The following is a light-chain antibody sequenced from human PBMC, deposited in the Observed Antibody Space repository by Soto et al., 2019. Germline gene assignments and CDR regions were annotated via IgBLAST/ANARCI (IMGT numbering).Light chain of an antibody. V-gene: IGKV3-15*01. J-gene: IGKJ4*01. CDR2: GAS. CDR1: QSVSSN. Sequence: EIAMTQSPATLSVSPGERATLSCRASQSVSSNFAWYQQKPGQAPMLLIYGASTRATGIPARFSGSRSGTEVTLTISSLQSEDFAVYYCQQYNNWPQLTFGGGIKVEIK. CDR3: QQYNNWPQLT.